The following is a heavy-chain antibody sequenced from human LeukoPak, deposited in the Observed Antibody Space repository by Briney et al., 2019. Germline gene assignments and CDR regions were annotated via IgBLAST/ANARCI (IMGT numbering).Heavy chain of an antibody. D-gene: IGHD5-12*01. Sequence: PGGSLRLSCAASGFTFDDYAMHWVRQAPGNGLEWVSGISWNSGSIGYADSVKGRFTISRDNAKNSLYLQMNSLRAEDTALYYCAKDIEGYDYLIDYWGQGTLVTVSS. CDR2: ISWNSGSI. J-gene: IGHJ4*02. CDR1: GFTFDDYA. CDR3: AKDIEGYDYLIDY. V-gene: IGHV3-9*01.